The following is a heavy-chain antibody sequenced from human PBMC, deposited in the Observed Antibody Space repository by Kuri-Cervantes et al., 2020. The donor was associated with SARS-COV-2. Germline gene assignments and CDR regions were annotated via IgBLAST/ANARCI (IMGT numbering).Heavy chain of an antibody. CDR3: AADPRDVVVPASRYYYGMDV. J-gene: IGHJ6*02. CDR2: INPSGGST. V-gene: IGHV1-46*01. Sequence: ASVKVSCKASGYTFTSYYMHWVRQAPGQGLEWMGIINPSGGSTSYAQKFQERVTITRDMSTSTAYMELSSLRSEDTAVYYCAADPRDVVVPASRYYYGMDVWGQGTTVTVSS. CDR1: GYTFTSYY. D-gene: IGHD2-2*01.